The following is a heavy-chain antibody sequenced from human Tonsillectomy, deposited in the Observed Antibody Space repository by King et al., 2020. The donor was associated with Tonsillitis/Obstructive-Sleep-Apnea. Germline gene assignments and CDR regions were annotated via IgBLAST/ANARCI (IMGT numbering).Heavy chain of an antibody. D-gene: IGHD5-12*01. J-gene: IGHJ4*02. CDR2: IWYDGSNK. CDR3: ARDYEGDYFDY. CDR1: GFTFISYG. Sequence: VQLVESGGGVVQPGGALRLSCAASGFTFISYGMHWVRQAPGKGLEWVAVIWYDGSNKYYADSVKGRFPISRDNSKNTLYLQMNSLRAEDTAVYYCARDYEGDYFDYWGQGTLVTVSS. V-gene: IGHV3-33*01.